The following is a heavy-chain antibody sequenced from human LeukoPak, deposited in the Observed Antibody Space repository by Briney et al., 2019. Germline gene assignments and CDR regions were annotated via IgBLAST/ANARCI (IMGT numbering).Heavy chain of an antibody. CDR1: GFTLSNHA. CDR3: ARDWRTSYYDSSGYYFHY. Sequence: GGSLRLSCAAAGFTLSNHAMHWVRQAPGKGLEWVAFIRSDGSNKDYADSVKGRFTISRDNAKNSLYLQMNSLRAEDTAVYYCARDWRTSYYDSSGYYFHYWGQGTLVTVSS. V-gene: IGHV3-30*02. CDR2: IRSDGSNK. D-gene: IGHD3-22*01. J-gene: IGHJ4*02.